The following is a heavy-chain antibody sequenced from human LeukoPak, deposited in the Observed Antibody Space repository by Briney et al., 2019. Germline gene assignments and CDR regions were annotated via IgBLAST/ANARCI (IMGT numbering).Heavy chain of an antibody. Sequence: SETLSLTCAVYSGSFGGYYWNWIRQSPGKGLEWIGEINHSGSTNYNPSLKSRVTISVDTSKNQFSLKLSSVTAADTAVYYCARVYHYYYGMDVWGQGTTVTVSS. CDR2: INHSGST. D-gene: IGHD2/OR15-2a*01. J-gene: IGHJ6*02. V-gene: IGHV4-34*01. CDR3: ARVYHYYYGMDV. CDR1: SGSFGGYY.